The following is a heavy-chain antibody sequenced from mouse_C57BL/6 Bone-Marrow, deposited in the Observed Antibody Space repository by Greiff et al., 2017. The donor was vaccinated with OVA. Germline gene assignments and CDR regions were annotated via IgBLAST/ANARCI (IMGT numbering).Heavy chain of an antibody. J-gene: IGHJ2*01. V-gene: IGHV1-4*01. CDR2: INPSSGYT. CDR3: ARPLGSSDRYYFDY. D-gene: IGHD1-1*01. CDR1: GYTFTSYT. Sequence: QVQLQQSGAELARPGASVKMSCKASGYTFTSYTMHWVKQRPGQGLEWIGYINPSSGYTKYNQKFKDQATLTADKSSSTAYMQLSSLTSEDSAVYYCARPLGSSDRYYFDYWGQGTTLTVSS.